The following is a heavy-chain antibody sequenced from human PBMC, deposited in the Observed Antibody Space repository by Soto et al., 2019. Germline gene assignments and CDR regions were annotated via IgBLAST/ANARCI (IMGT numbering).Heavy chain of an antibody. Sequence: PGGSLRLSCAASGFTFSNAWMSWVRQAPGKGLEWVGRIKSKTDGGTTDYAAPVKGRFTISRDDSKNTLYLQMNSLKTEDTAVYYCTTDLSVAALGFNWFDPWGQGTLVTVSS. CDR1: GFTFSNAW. D-gene: IGHD6-19*01. CDR2: IKSKTDGGTT. J-gene: IGHJ5*02. CDR3: TTDLSVAALGFNWFDP. V-gene: IGHV3-15*01.